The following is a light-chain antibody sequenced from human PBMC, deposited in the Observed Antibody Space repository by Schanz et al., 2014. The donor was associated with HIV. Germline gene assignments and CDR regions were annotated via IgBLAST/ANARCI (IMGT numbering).Light chain of an antibody. CDR1: QSVTRNF. Sequence: ETVLTQSPGSLSLSPGERVTLSCRASQSVTRNFLAWYQHKPGQAPRLLIPGASSRAAGIPDRFSGSGSGTDFTLTISRLEPEDFAVYYCHQYGDSRGSFGGGTKVEIK. V-gene: IGKV3-20*01. CDR2: GAS. J-gene: IGKJ4*01. CDR3: HQYGDSRGS.